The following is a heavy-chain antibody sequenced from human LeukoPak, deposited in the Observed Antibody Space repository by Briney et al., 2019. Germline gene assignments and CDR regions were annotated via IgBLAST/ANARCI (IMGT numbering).Heavy chain of an antibody. CDR1: GFTFSSYG. CDR2: ISSSSSYI. J-gene: IGHJ4*02. CDR3: AREKGGILWFGELL. D-gene: IGHD3-10*01. Sequence: GGSLRLSCAVSGFTFSSYGMHWVRQAPGKGLEWVSSISSSSSYIYYADSVKGRFTISRDNAKNTLYLQMDRLRVDDTAVYYCAREKGGILWFGELLGGQGTLVTVSS. V-gene: IGHV3-21*01.